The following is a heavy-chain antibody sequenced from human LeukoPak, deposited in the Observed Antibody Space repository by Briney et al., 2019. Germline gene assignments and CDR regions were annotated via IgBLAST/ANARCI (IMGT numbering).Heavy chain of an antibody. CDR2: IIPNSGGA. D-gene: IGHD5/OR15-5a*01. Sequence: SSVTVSCKASGYTFTGYYMHWLRQAPGQGLEWMGWIIPNSGGANYAQKFQGRVTMTRDTSISTAYMELSSLRSDDTAVYYCARDKSTTRHFDYWGQGTLVTVSS. CDR3: ARDKSTTRHFDY. J-gene: IGHJ4*02. V-gene: IGHV1-2*02. CDR1: GYTFTGYY.